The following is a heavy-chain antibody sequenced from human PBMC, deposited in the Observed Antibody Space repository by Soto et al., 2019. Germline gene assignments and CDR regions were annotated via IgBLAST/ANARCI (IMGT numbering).Heavy chain of an antibody. D-gene: IGHD2-15*01. CDR1: GYTFTGYY. V-gene: IGHV1-2*02. J-gene: IGHJ4*02. CDR2: INPNSGGT. CDR3: ARDPQVAATPAFDY. Sequence: ASVKVSCKASGYTFTGYYMHWVRQAPGQGLEWMGWINPNSGGTNYAQKFQGRVTMTRDTSISTAYMELSRLRSDDTAVYYCARDPQVAATPAFDYWGQGTLVTSPQ.